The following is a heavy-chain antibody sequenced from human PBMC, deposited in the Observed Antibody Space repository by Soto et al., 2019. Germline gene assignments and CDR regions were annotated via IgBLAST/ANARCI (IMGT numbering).Heavy chain of an antibody. Sequence: SVKVSCKASGGTFSSYAISWVRQAPGQGLEWMGGIIPIFGTANYAQKFQGRVTITADESTSTAYMELSSLRSEDTAVYYCARGPTEYSSSSVWFDPWGQGTLVTVSS. CDR3: ARGPTEYSSSSVWFDP. D-gene: IGHD6-6*01. J-gene: IGHJ5*02. V-gene: IGHV1-69*13. CDR1: GGTFSSYA. CDR2: IIPIFGTA.